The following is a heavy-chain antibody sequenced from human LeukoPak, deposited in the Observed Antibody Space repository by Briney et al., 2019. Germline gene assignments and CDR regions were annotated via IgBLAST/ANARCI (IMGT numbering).Heavy chain of an antibody. Sequence: ASVTVSCKASGGTFSSYAISWVRQAPGQGLEWMGGIIPIFGTANYAQKFQGRVTITADKSTSTAYMELSSLRSEDTAVYYCARTVMITFGGVMDPWGQGTLVTVSS. CDR1: GGTFSSYA. J-gene: IGHJ5*02. V-gene: IGHV1-69*06. CDR2: IIPIFGTA. CDR3: ARTVMITFGGVMDP. D-gene: IGHD3-16*01.